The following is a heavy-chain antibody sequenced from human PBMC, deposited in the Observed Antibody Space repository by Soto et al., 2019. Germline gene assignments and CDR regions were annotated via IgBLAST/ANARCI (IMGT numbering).Heavy chain of an antibody. CDR2: IVVGSGNT. D-gene: IGHD6-25*01. J-gene: IGHJ5*02. CDR1: GFTITRSP. V-gene: IGHV1-58*01. CDR3: AASAADPPWFDR. Sequence: SVKVYWKASGFTITRSPVQWVRQARGQRLEWIGWIVVGSGNTNYAQKFQERVTITRDMSTSTAYMELSSLRSEDTAVYYCAASAADPPWFDRWGQGTLVTVSS.